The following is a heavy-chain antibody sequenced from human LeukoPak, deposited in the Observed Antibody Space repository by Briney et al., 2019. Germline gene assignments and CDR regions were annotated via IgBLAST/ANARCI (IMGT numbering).Heavy chain of an antibody. V-gene: IGHV4-59*08. J-gene: IGHJ4*02. CDR2: IYYSGST. CDR1: GGSISSYY. D-gene: IGHD3-16*01. CDR3: ARYDYVWGSLGY. Sequence: SETLSLTCTVSGGSISSYYWSWIRQPPGKGLEWIRYIYYSGSTNYNPSLKSRVTISVDTSKNQFSLKLSSVTAADTAVYYCARYDYVWGSLGYWGQGTLVTVSS.